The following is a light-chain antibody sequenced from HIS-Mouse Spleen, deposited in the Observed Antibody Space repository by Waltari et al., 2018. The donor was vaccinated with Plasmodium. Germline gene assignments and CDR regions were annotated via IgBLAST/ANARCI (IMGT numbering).Light chain of an antibody. V-gene: IGLV2-11*01. Sequence: QSALTQPRSVSGSPGQSVTISCPGTSSDCGGYNYVSWYQQHPGKAPKLMIYDVSKRPSGVPDRFSGSKSGNTASLTISGLQAEDEADYYCCSYAGSYTYVFGTGTKVTVL. CDR2: DVS. CDR3: CSYAGSYTYV. CDR1: SSDCGGYNY. J-gene: IGLJ1*01.